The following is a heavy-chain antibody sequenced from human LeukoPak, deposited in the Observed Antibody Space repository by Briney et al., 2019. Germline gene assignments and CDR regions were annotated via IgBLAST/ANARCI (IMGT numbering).Heavy chain of an antibody. CDR1: GVTFSSYG. Sequence: GGSLRLSCAASGVTFSSYGMHWVRQASGKGLEWVAVIWYDGSNKYYADSVKGRFTISRDNSKNTLYLQMNSLRAEDTAVYYCARFGGYGHTYYFDYWGQGTPVTVSS. D-gene: IGHD5-18*01. J-gene: IGHJ4*02. V-gene: IGHV3-33*08. CDR3: ARFGGYGHTYYFDY. CDR2: IWYDGSNK.